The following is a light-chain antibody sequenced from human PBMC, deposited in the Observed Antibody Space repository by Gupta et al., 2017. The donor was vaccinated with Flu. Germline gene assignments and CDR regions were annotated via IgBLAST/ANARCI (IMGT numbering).Light chain of an antibody. J-gene: IGLJ1*01. CDR3: QSFDRNLSAYV. CDR2: GNN. V-gene: IGLV1-40*01. CDR1: SSNIGANYD. Sequence: QSVLTQPPSVSGAPGPRVTISRTGISSNIGANYDVHWYQHLPGAPPQLLIHGNNNRPSGVPDRFSASKAGTSASLAITGLQADDEADYYCQSFDRNLSAYVFGSGTRVTVL.